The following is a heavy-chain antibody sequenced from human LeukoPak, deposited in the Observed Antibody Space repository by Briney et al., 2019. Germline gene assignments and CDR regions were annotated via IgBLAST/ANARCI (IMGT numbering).Heavy chain of an antibody. J-gene: IGHJ4*02. CDR2: ISYDGSNK. Sequence: PGRSPRLSCAASGFTFSSYGMHWVRQAPAKGLEWVAIISYDGSNKYYADSVKGRFTISIDNSKNTLYLQMNSLRAEYTAVYYCAKSTTVTQRGYFDYWGQGTLVTVSS. V-gene: IGHV3-30*18. CDR3: AKSTTVTQRGYFDY. CDR1: GFTFSSYG. D-gene: IGHD4-17*01.